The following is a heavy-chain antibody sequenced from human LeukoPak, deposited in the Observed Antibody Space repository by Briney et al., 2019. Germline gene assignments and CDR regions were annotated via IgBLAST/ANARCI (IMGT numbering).Heavy chain of an antibody. D-gene: IGHD6-19*01. J-gene: IGHJ6*02. V-gene: IGHV3-30*02. CDR3: AKDLGYSSGWYQYYYYGMDV. Sequence: PGGSLRLSCAASGFTFSSYAMSWVRQAPGKGLEWVAFIRYDGSNKYYADSVKGRFTISRDNSKNTLYLQMNSLRAEDTAVYYCAKDLGYSSGWYQYYYYGMDVWGQGTTVTVSS. CDR1: GFTFSSYA. CDR2: IRYDGSNK.